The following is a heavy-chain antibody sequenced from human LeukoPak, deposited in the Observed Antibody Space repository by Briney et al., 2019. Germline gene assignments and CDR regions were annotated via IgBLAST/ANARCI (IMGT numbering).Heavy chain of an antibody. D-gene: IGHD2-15*01. J-gene: IGHJ4*02. CDR3: ARVQRWQGPFGY. V-gene: IGHV1-2*02. Sequence: GASVKVSCKASGYTFTGYYMHWVRQAPGQGLEWMGWINPNSGGTNYAQKFQGRVTMTRDTSTSTVYMELSSLRSEDTAVYYCARVQRWQGPFGYWGQGTLVTVSS. CDR2: INPNSGGT. CDR1: GYTFTGYY.